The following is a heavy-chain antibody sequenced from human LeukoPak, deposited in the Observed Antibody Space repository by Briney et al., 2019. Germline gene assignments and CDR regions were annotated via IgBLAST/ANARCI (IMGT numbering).Heavy chain of an antibody. CDR2: IYYSGST. D-gene: IGHD2-15*01. Sequence: SETLSLTCTVSGGSISSSSYYWGWIRQPPGKGLEWIGSIYYSGSTYYNPSLKSRVTISADTSKNQFSLKLSSATAADTAVYYCARQYCSGGSCYSEYDFDYWGQGTLVTVSS. V-gene: IGHV4-39*01. CDR3: ARQYCSGGSCYSEYDFDY. CDR1: GGSISSSSYY. J-gene: IGHJ4*02.